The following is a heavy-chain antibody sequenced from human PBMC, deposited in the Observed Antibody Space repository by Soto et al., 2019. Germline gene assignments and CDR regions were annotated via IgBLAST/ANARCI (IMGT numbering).Heavy chain of an antibody. Sequence: GGSLRLSCAASGFTFSSYAMSWVRQAPGKGLEWVSAISGSGGSTYYADSVKGRFTISRDNSKNTLYLQMNSLRAEDTAVYYCAKGGSGYCSSTSCYEGDYWGQGTLVTVSS. CDR2: ISGSGGST. CDR3: AKGGSGYCSSTSCYEGDY. V-gene: IGHV3-23*01. CDR1: GFTFSSYA. D-gene: IGHD2-2*03. J-gene: IGHJ4*02.